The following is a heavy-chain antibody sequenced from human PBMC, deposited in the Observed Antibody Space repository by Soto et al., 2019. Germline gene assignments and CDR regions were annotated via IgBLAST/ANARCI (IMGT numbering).Heavy chain of an antibody. V-gene: IGHV3-23*01. CDR3: AKFDDYVWGSYRHYYSDY. D-gene: IGHD3-16*02. Sequence: GGSLRLSCAASGFTFSSYAMSWVRQAPGKGLEWVSAISGSGGSTYYADSVKGRFTISRDNSKNTLYLQMNSLRAEDTAVYYCAKFDDYVWGSYRHYYSDYWGQGTLVTVSS. CDR2: ISGSGGST. J-gene: IGHJ4*02. CDR1: GFTFSSYA.